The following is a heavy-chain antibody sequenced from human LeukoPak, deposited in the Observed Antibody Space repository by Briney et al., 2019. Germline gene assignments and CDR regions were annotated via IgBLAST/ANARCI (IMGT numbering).Heavy chain of an antibody. J-gene: IGHJ4*02. CDR2: IYYTSNT. CDR3: AANYYDHSTYFSRHFDY. CDR1: GGSINSPAFY. Sequence: SETLSLTCTVSGGSINSPAFYWAWIRQLPGKGLEWIGYIYYTSNTYYSPSLKSRLTISLDTSKSQFSLKLNSVTAADTAVYYCAANYYDHSTYFSRHFDYWGQGSLVTVSS. D-gene: IGHD3-22*01. V-gene: IGHV4-31*03.